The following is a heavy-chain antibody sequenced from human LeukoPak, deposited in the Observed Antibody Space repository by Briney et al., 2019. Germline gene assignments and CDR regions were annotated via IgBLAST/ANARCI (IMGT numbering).Heavy chain of an antibody. Sequence: ASVKVSCKASGYTFTRYFMHWVRQAPGQRLEWMGWINPNTGETKSTQKFQGRVTMTRDPTIITTSSGLTRLTSDDTPAYYCSTFPRYSSTPPFDYWGQGTLFTVSS. CDR2: INPNTGET. V-gene: IGHV1-2*02. CDR1: GYTFTRYF. J-gene: IGHJ4*02. CDR3: STFPRYSSTPPFDY. D-gene: IGHD2-2*01.